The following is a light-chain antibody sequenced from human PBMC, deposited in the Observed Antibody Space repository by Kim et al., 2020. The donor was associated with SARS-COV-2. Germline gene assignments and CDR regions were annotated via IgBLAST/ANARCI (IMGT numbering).Light chain of an antibody. J-gene: IGKJ2*01. CDR3: QQYGSSPYT. V-gene: IGKV3-20*01. CDR2: GAS. Sequence: EIVLTQSPGTLSLSPVERATLSCRASQSVSSSYLAWYQQKPGQAPRLLIYGASSRATGIPDRFSGSGSVTDFTLTISRLEPEDFAVYYCQQYGSSPYTFGQGTKLEI. CDR1: QSVSSSY.